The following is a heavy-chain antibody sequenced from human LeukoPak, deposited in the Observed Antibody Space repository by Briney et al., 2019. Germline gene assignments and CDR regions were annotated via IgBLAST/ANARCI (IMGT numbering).Heavy chain of an antibody. V-gene: IGHV4-59*01. CDR1: GGSISSYY. CDR2: IYYSGST. D-gene: IGHD4/OR15-4a*01. CDR3: ARDTGATADY. Sequence: RSETLSLTCTVSGGSISSYYWSWIRQPPGRGLEWIGYIYYSGSTNYNPSLKSRVTISVDTSKNQFSLKLSSVTAADTAVYYCARDTGATADYRGQGTLVTVSS. J-gene: IGHJ4*02.